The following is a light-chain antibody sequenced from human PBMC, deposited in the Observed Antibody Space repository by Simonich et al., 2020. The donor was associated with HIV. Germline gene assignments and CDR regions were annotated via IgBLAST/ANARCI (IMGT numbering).Light chain of an antibody. CDR3: QQYGSSQT. CDR2: DGS. V-gene: IGKV3-20*01. J-gene: IGKJ1*01. CDR1: QSVSSSY. Sequence: EIVLTQSPGTLSLSPGERATLSCRASQSVSSSYLAWYQQKPGQAPRLLIYDGSSRATGIPDRFSGSGSGTDFTLTISRLEPEDFAVYYCQQYGSSQTFGQGTKVEIK.